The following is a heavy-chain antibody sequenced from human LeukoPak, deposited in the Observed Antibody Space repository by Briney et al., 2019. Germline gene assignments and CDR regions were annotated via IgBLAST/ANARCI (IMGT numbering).Heavy chain of an antibody. CDR1: GYTFTGYY. Sequence: ASVKVSCKASGYTFTGYYMHWVRQAPGQGLEWMGWINPNSGGTNYAQKFQGRVTMTTDTSTSTAYMELRSLRSDDTAVYYCAREYYSSGWYEGWGQGTLVTVSS. CDR2: INPNSGGT. J-gene: IGHJ4*02. V-gene: IGHV1-2*02. CDR3: AREYYSSGWYEG. D-gene: IGHD6-19*01.